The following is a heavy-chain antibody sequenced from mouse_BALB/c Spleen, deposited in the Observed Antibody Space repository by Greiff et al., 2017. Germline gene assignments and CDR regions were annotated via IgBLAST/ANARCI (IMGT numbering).Heavy chain of an antibody. V-gene: IGHV14-4*02. Sequence: VQLQQSGAELVRSGASVKLSCTASGFNIKDYYMHWVKQRPEQGLEWIGWIDPENGDTEYAPKFQGKATMTADTSSNTAYLQLSSLTSEDTAVYYCNARRYDVGYAMDYWGQGTSVTVSS. CDR1: GFNIKDYY. J-gene: IGHJ4*01. CDR2: IDPENGDT. CDR3: NARRYDVGYAMDY. D-gene: IGHD2-14*01.